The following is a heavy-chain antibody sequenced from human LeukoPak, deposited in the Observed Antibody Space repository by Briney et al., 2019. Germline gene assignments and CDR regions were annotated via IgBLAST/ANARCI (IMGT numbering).Heavy chain of an antibody. Sequence: GASVKVSCKASGGTFSSYAICWVRQAPGQGLEWMGWMNPNSGNTGYAQKFQGRVTMTRNTSISTAYMELSSLRSEDTAVYYCARGPLGYSSSWGQGTLVTVSS. J-gene: IGHJ4*02. CDR1: GGTFSSYA. CDR3: ARGPLGYSSS. D-gene: IGHD6-13*01. V-gene: IGHV1-8*02. CDR2: MNPNSGNT.